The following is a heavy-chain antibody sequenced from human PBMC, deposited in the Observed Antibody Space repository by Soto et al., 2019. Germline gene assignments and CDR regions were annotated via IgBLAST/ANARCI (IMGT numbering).Heavy chain of an antibody. CDR2: IVVGSGNT. V-gene: IGHV1-58*01. D-gene: IGHD3-3*01. CDR1: GFTFTSSA. Sequence: SVKVSCKASGFTFTSSAVQWVRQARGQRLEWIGWIVVGSGNTNYAQKFQERVIITRDMSTSTAYMELSSLRSEDTAVYYCAADGPSVLRFLEWRYYYYGMDVWG. CDR3: AADGPSVLRFLEWRYYYYGMDV. J-gene: IGHJ6*02.